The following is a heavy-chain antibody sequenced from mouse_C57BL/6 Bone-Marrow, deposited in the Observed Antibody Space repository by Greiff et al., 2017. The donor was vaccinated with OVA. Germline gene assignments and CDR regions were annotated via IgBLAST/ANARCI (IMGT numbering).Heavy chain of an antibody. CDR3: ARHGPLYYYGMDY. CDR1: GFTFSDYY. Sequence: EVMLVESGGGLVQPGGSLKLSCAASGFTFSDYYMYWVRQTPEKRLEWVAYISNGGGSTYYPDTVKGRFTISRDNAKNTLYLQMSRLKSEDTAMYYCARHGPLYYYGMDYWGQGTSVTVSS. CDR2: ISNGGGST. V-gene: IGHV5-12*01. J-gene: IGHJ4*01.